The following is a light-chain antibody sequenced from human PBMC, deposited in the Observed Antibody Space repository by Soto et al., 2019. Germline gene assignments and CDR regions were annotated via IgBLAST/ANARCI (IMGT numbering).Light chain of an antibody. CDR2: GTS. CDR1: QGIRNN. V-gene: IGKV1-17*01. J-gene: IGKJ5*01. CDR3: QQYNSYSIN. Sequence: DIQMTQSPSSLFASVGDRVSITCRASQGIRNNLGWYQQRPGKAPKRLIYGTSNLESGVPSRFSGSGSGTEFTLTISSLQPDDFATYYCQQYNSYSINFGQGTRLEIK.